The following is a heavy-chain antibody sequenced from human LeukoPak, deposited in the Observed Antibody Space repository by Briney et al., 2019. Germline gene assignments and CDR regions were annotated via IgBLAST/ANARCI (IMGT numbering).Heavy chain of an antibody. Sequence: GGSLRLSCTASGFTFGDYAMSWFRQAPGKGLEWVGFIRSKAYGGTTEYAASVKGRFTISRDDSKSIAYLQMNSLKTEDTAVYYCTRERYSSSSGMLDYWGRGTLVTVSS. CDR1: GFTFGDYA. CDR3: TRERYSSSSGMLDY. V-gene: IGHV3-49*03. J-gene: IGHJ4*02. D-gene: IGHD6-6*01. CDR2: IRSKAYGGTT.